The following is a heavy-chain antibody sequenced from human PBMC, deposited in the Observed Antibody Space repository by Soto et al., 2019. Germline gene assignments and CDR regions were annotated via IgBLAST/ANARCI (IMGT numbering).Heavy chain of an antibody. J-gene: IGHJ6*02. Sequence: GGSLRLSCAASGFTFSSYGMHWVRQAPGKGLEWVAVIWYDGSNKYYADSVKGRFTISRDNSKNTLYLQMNSLRAEDTAVFYCASRYSSSWSDYYGMDVWGQGTTVTVSS. CDR3: ASRYSSSWSDYYGMDV. V-gene: IGHV3-33*01. CDR2: IWYDGSNK. CDR1: GFTFSSYG. D-gene: IGHD6-13*01.